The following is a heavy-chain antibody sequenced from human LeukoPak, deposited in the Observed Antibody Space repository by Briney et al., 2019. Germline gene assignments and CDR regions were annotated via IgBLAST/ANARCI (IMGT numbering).Heavy chain of an antibody. CDR1: GFTFSSYA. CDR2: ISYDGSNK. V-gene: IGHV3-30-3*01. D-gene: IGHD3-9*01. Sequence: PGRSLRLSCAASGFTFSSYAMHWVRQAPGKGLEWVAVISYDGSNKYYADSVKGRFTISRDNSKNTLYLQMNSLRAEDTAVYYCAKADDILTGYFDYWGQGTLVTVSS. CDR3: AKADDILTGYFDY. J-gene: IGHJ4*02.